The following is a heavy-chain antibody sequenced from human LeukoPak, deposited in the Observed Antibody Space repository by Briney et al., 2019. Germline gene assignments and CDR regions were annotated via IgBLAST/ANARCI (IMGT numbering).Heavy chain of an antibody. J-gene: IGHJ6*03. CDR2: INPNSGGT. Sequence: ASVKLSCNASGYTFTGYYMHWVRQAPGQGLEWMGWINPNSGGTNYAQKFQGRVTMTRDTSISTAYMELSRLRSDDTAVYYCARDLATRSYYMDVWGKGTTVTVSS. CDR3: ARDLATRSYYMDV. V-gene: IGHV1-2*02. CDR1: GYTFTGYY.